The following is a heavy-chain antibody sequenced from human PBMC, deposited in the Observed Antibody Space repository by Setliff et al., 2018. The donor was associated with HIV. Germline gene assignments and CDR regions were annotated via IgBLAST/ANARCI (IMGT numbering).Heavy chain of an antibody. V-gene: IGHV3-9*01. D-gene: IGHD3-10*01. Sequence: GGSLRLSCAASGFTFEEYAMHWVRLTPGKGLEWVSGVSWSNSDFYYADSVRGRFTISRDNAHNSLYLQMNSLRAEDTALYYCARVWFGNIEALPHWGQGTLVTVSS. CDR1: GFTFEEYA. CDR2: VSWSNSDF. J-gene: IGHJ4*02. CDR3: ARVWFGNIEALPH.